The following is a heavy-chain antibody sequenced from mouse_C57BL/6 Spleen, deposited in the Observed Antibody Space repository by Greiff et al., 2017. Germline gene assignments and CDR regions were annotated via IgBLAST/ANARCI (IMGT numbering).Heavy chain of an antibody. D-gene: IGHD2-3*01. Sequence: VQLQQSGPGLVQPSPSLSITCTVSGFSLTSYGVHWVRQSPGKGLEWLGVIWRGGSTDYNAAFMSRLSITKANSKSQVFFKMNSLQADDTAIYYCAKLNDGYYVRAMDYWGQGTSVTVSS. CDR1: GFSLTSYG. V-gene: IGHV2-5*01. J-gene: IGHJ4*01. CDR2: IWRGGST. CDR3: AKLNDGYYVRAMDY.